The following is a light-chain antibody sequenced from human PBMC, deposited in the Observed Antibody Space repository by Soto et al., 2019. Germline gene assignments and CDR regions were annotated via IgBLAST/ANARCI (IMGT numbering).Light chain of an antibody. V-gene: IGKV1D-13*01. Sequence: AIQLTQSPSSLSASVGDSVTITCRASQGISSALAWYQQKPGRAPKLLIYDASTLETGVPSRFSGSRSGTDFTLTVSSLQPEDFATYYCQQFDDYTFTFGPGTKLDVK. CDR3: QQFDDYTFT. J-gene: IGKJ3*01. CDR1: QGISSA. CDR2: DAS.